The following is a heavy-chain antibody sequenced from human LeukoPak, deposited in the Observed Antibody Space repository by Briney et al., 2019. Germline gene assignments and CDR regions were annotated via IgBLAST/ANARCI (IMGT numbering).Heavy chain of an antibody. CDR3: ARGRARGYSYGRFYFDY. J-gene: IGHJ4*02. CDR1: GGSFSGYY. Sequence: SETLSLTCAAYGGSFSGYYWSWIRQPPGKGLEWIGEINHSGSTNYNPSLKSRVTISVDTSKNQFSLKLSSVTAADTAVYYCARGRARGYSYGRFYFDYWGQGTLVTVSS. D-gene: IGHD5-18*01. CDR2: INHSGST. V-gene: IGHV4-34*01.